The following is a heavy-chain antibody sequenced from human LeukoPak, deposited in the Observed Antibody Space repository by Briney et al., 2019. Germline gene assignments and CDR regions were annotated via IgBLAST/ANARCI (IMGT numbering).Heavy chain of an antibody. Sequence: SETLSLTCTVSGGSISSYYWSWIRQRPGKGLEWIGYIYYSGSTNYKPSLKSRVTISVVTSKNQFSLNLRSVTAADTAVYYCARAHKLNAFDIWGQGTMVTVSS. J-gene: IGHJ3*02. CDR1: GGSISSYY. D-gene: IGHD1-1*01. V-gene: IGHV4-59*01. CDR3: ARAHKLNAFDI. CDR2: IYYSGST.